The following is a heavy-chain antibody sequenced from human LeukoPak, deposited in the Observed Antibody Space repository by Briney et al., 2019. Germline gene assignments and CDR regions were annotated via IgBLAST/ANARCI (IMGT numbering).Heavy chain of an antibody. Sequence: ASVKVSCNASGYTFTGYYMHWVRQAPGQGLELMGWINPNSGGTNYAQKFQGRVTMTRDTSISTAYMELSRLRSDDTAVYYCARGTSGYSYGYFDYWGQGTLVTVSS. CDR2: INPNSGGT. V-gene: IGHV1-2*02. CDR3: ARGTSGYSYGYFDY. CDR1: GYTFTGYY. J-gene: IGHJ4*02. D-gene: IGHD5-18*01.